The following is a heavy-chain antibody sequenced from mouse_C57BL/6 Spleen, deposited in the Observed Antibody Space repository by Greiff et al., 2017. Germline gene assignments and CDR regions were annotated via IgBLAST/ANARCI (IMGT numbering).Heavy chain of an antibody. CDR3: ARGEDYYSAWFAY. D-gene: IGHD1-1*01. V-gene: IGHV1-19*01. J-gene: IGHJ3*01. Sequence: SGPVLVKPGASVKMSCKASGYTFTDYYMNWVKQSHGKSLEWIGVINPYNGGTSYNQKFKGKATLTVDKSSSTAYMELNSLTSEDSAVYYCARGEDYYSAWFAYWGQGTLVTVSA. CDR1: GYTFTDYY. CDR2: INPYNGGT.